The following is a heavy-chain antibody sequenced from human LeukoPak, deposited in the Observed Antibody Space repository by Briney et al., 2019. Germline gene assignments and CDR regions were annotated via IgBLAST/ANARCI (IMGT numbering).Heavy chain of an antibody. CDR1: GGSISSYY. Sequence: SETLSLTCTVSGGSISSYYWSWIRQPPGKGLEWIGYIYYSGSTNYNPSLKSRVTISVDTSKNQFSLKLSSATAADTAVYYCARAASGPLFDYWGQGTLVTVSS. V-gene: IGHV4-59*01. J-gene: IGHJ4*02. D-gene: IGHD2-15*01. CDR2: IYYSGST. CDR3: ARAASGPLFDY.